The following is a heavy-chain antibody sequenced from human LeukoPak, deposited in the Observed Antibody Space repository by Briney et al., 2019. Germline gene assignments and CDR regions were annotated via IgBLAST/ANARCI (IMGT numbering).Heavy chain of an antibody. CDR3: AKDLWDYYGSGSTFDY. J-gene: IGHJ4*02. Sequence: GGSLRLSCAASGFTFSSYGMHSVRQAPGKGLEWVAVISYDGSNKYYADSVKGRFTISRDNSKNTLYLQMNSLRAEDTAVYYCAKDLWDYYGSGSTFDYWGQGTLVTVSS. D-gene: IGHD3-10*01. CDR2: ISYDGSNK. CDR1: GFTFSSYG. V-gene: IGHV3-30*18.